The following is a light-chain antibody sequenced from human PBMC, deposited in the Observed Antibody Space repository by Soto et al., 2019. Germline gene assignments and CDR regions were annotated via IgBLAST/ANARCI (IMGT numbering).Light chain of an antibody. V-gene: IGKV1-39*01. CDR2: AAS. CDR1: QTISNY. CDR3: EQSYSTPLT. J-gene: IGKJ4*01. Sequence: DIQMTQSPSSLSASVGDRVTITCRASQTISNYLNWYQQKPGRAPQLLIYAASSLQSGVPSRFSGSGSGTDFTLTISSLQPEDFARYYCEQSYSTPLTCGGGTMVEIK.